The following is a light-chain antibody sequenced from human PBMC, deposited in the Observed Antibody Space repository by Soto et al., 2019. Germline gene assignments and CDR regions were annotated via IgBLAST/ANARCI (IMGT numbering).Light chain of an antibody. CDR3: SSYTSSSPLV. Sequence: QSALTQPASVSGSPGQSITISCTGTSSDVGGYNYVSWYQQHPGKAPKLMISDVSNRPSGVSNRFSGSKSGNMASLTISGLQAEAEADYYCSSYTSSSPLVFGGGTKVTVL. CDR1: SSDVGGYNY. J-gene: IGLJ2*01. CDR2: DVS. V-gene: IGLV2-14*01.